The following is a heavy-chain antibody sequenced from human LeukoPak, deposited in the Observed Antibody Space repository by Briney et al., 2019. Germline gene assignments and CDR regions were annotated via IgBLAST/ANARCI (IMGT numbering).Heavy chain of an antibody. CDR2: ISGSGGST. D-gene: IGHD2-8*01. Sequence: GVSLRLSCAASGFTFSSYAMSWVRQAPGKGLEWVSAISGSGGSTYYADSVKGRFTISRDNSKNTLYLQMNSLRAEDTAVYYCAKCVMEGDWFDPWGQGTLVTVSS. CDR1: GFTFSSYA. J-gene: IGHJ5*02. V-gene: IGHV3-23*01. CDR3: AKCVMEGDWFDP.